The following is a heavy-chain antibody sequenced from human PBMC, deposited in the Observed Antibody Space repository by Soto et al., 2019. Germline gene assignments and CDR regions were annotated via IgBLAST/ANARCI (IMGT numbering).Heavy chain of an antibody. CDR2: IYHSGST. D-gene: IGHD3-3*01. V-gene: IGHV4-30-2*01. CDR1: GGSISSGGYS. CDR3: ARGNYDFWSGSPPTYGMDV. J-gene: IGHJ6*02. Sequence: SGTLSLTCAVSGGSISSGGYSWSWIRQPPGKGLEWIGYIYHSGSTYYNPSLKSRVTISVDRSKNQFSLKLSSVTAADTAVYYCARGNYDFWSGSPPTYGMDVWGQGTTVTVSS.